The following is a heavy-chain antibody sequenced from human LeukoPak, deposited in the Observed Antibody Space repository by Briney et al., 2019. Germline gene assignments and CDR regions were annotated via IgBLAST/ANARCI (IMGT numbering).Heavy chain of an antibody. D-gene: IGHD2-15*01. Sequence: GGSLRLSCAASGFTFSSYSMNWVRQAPGKGLEWVSSISSSSRYIYYADSVKGRFTISRDNSKNTLYLQMNSLRAEDTAVYYCAKDTKRYCSGGSCQNFDYWGQGTLVTVSS. CDR2: ISSSSRYI. CDR3: AKDTKRYCSGGSCQNFDY. CDR1: GFTFSSYS. V-gene: IGHV3-21*01. J-gene: IGHJ4*02.